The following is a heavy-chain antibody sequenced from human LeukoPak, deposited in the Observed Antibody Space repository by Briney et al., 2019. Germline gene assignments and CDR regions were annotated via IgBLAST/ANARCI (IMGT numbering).Heavy chain of an antibody. CDR2: INPSGGST. D-gene: IGHD1-1*01. CDR3: ASSEKWNEPWGAFDI. CDR1: GYTFTSYY. J-gene: IGHJ3*02. V-gene: IGHV1-46*01. Sequence: GASVKVSCKASGYTFTSYYMHWVRQAPGQGLEWMGIINPSGGSTTYAQKFRGRVTMTRDTSTSTVYMELSSLRSEDTAVYYCASSEKWNEPWGAFDIWGQGTMVTVSS.